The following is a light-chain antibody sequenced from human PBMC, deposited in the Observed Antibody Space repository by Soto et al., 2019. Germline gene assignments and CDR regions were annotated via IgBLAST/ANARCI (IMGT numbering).Light chain of an antibody. CDR3: QQVNSYPLT. CDR2: AAS. CDR1: QDVSRS. Sequence: DTQLTQSPSFLSASVGDRVTIACRASQDVSRSVGWYQQKPGTAPKLLISAASTLNSGVPSRFSGTGSATEFILTISSLQPEDFATYYCQQVNSYPLTFGGGTRVEIK. J-gene: IGKJ4*01. V-gene: IGKV1-9*01.